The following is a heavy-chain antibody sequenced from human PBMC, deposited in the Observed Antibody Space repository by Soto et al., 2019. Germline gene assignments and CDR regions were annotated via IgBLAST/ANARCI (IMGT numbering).Heavy chain of an antibody. J-gene: IGHJ4*02. CDR2: FDPEDGET. Sequence: ASVKVSCKASGYTFTGYYMHWVRQAPGQGLEWMGGFDPEDGETIYAQKFQGRVTMTEDTSTDTAYMEPSSLRSEDTAVYYCATDYYDSSGYYYGLDYWGQGTLVTVSS. CDR1: GYTFTGYY. D-gene: IGHD3-22*01. CDR3: ATDYYDSSGYYYGLDY. V-gene: IGHV1-24*01.